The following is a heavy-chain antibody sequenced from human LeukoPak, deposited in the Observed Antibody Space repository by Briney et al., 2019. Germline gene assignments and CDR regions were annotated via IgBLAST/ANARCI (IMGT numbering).Heavy chain of an antibody. J-gene: IGHJ4*02. D-gene: IGHD5-12*01. CDR3: ARAGGYGSAFADY. CDR1: GFTVSSNY. V-gene: IGHV3-53*01. CDR2: IYSGGST. Sequence: GGSLRLSCAASGFTVSSNYMSWVRQAPGKGLDWVSVIYSGGSTYYADSVKGRFTISRDNSKNTLYLQMNSLRAEDTAVYYCARAGGYGSAFADYWGQGTLVTVSS.